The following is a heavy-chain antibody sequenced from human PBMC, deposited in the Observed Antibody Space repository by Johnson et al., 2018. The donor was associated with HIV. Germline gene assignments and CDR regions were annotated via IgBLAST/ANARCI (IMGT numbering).Heavy chain of an antibody. D-gene: IGHD6-13*01. V-gene: IGHV3-20*04. J-gene: IGHJ3*02. CDR3: AREAGSSFSFDI. CDR1: GFTFDDYA. Sequence: EVQLVESGGGVVQPGGSLRLSCAASGFTFDDYAMHWVRQAPGKGLEWVSGIKWNGGGTGYVDSVKGRFTISRDNSKNTLYLQMNSLRAEDTAVYYCAREAGSSFSFDIWGQGTVVTVSS. CDR2: IKWNGGGT.